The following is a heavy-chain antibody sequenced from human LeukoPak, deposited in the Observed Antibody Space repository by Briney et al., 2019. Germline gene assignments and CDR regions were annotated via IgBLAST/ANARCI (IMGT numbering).Heavy chain of an antibody. CDR2: INPTSGST. V-gene: IGHV1-46*01. D-gene: IGHD3-9*01. CDR1: GYTFTGYY. CDR3: VRDPPPLSPRISRFDY. Sequence: RASVKVSCKASGYTFTGYYIHWVRQAPGQGLEWMGTINPTSGSTRYAQKFHDRVTMTRDMFTTTVYMELSSLKSEDTAVYYCVRDPPPLSPRISRFDYWGQGTLVTISS. J-gene: IGHJ4*02.